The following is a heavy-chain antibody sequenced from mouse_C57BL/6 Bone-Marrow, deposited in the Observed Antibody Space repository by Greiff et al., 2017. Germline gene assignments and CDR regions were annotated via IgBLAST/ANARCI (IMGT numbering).Heavy chain of an antibody. D-gene: IGHD3-3*01. CDR2: IWSGGST. J-gene: IGHJ3*01. CDR3: ARKGRFAY. CDR1: GFSLTSYG. Sequence: QVQLKESGPGLVQPSQSLSITCTVSGFSLTSYGVHWVRQSPGEGLEWLGVIWSGGSTDYNAAFISRLSISKDNSKSQVFFKMNSLQADDTAIYYWARKGRFAYWGQGTLVTVSA. V-gene: IGHV2-2*01.